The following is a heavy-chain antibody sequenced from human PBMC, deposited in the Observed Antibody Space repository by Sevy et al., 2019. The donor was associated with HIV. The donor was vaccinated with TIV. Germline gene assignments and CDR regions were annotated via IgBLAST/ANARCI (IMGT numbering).Heavy chain of an antibody. CDR2: INSDGIIT. D-gene: IGHD3-10*02. V-gene: IGHV3-74*01. CDR3: ASASVRGVIINPLDY. CDR1: GFTFSSYW. Sequence: GGSLRLSCAASGFTFSSYWMYWVRQAPGKGLVWVSRINSDGIITSYADSVKGRFTISRDNAKNRLYLQMNSLRAEDTAVYYCASASVRGVIINPLDYWGQGTLVTVSS. J-gene: IGHJ4*02.